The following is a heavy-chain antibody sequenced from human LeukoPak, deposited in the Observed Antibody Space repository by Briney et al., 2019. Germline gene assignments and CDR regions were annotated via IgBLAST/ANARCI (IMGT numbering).Heavy chain of an antibody. CDR1: GFTVSSNY. J-gene: IGHJ4*02. V-gene: IGHV3-53*01. CDR3: AKGVLQVD. CDR2: IYSGGST. Sequence: GGSLRLSCAASGFTVSSNYMMWVRQAPGKGLEWVSVIYSGGSTYYADSVKGRFTISRDNSKNTLYLQMNSLSPEDTAVYYCAKGVLQVDWGLGTQVTASS. D-gene: IGHD1-1*01.